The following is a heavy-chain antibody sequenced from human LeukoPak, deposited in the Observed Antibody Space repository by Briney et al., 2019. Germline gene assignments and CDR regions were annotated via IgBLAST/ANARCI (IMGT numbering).Heavy chain of an antibody. Sequence: QPGRSRRLSWAASGFTFSSYGRHWVRQAPGKGLEWVGVISYVGSNNYYAASVMGRFTISRDNSQNTLYLQMNSLRAEDTAVYSCAKDSNSGYVPIFDYWGQGTLVTVSS. J-gene: IGHJ4*02. CDR3: AKDSNSGYVPIFDY. V-gene: IGHV3-30*18. CDR1: GFTFSSYG. CDR2: ISYVGSNN. D-gene: IGHD5-12*01.